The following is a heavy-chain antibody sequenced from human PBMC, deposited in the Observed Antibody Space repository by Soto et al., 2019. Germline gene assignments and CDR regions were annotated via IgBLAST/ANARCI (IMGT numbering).Heavy chain of an antibody. V-gene: IGHV6-1*01. CDR1: GDSVSSNSAA. CDR2: TYYRSKWYN. D-gene: IGHD5-12*01. CDR3: ARDKEEDIVATDYYGMDV. J-gene: IGHJ6*02. Sequence: QTXSLTCAISGDSVSSNSAAWNWIRQSPSRGLEWLGRTYYRSKWYNDYAVSVKSRITINPDTSKNQFSLQLNSVTPEDTAVYYCARDKEEDIVATDYYGMDVWGQGTTVPVSS.